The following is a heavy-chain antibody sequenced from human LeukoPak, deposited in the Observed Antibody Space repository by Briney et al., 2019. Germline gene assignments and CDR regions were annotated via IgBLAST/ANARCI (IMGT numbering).Heavy chain of an antibody. D-gene: IGHD3-22*01. V-gene: IGHV3-48*01. CDR2: ISSSSSTI. CDR3: ARGTHYYYDSSGALY. J-gene: IGHJ4*02. Sequence: GGSLRLSCAASGFTFSSYSMNWVRQAPGKGQEWVSYISSSSSTIYYADSVRGRFTISRDNAKNSLYLQMNSLRAEDTAVYYCARGTHYYYDSSGALYWGQGTLVTVSS. CDR1: GFTFSSYS.